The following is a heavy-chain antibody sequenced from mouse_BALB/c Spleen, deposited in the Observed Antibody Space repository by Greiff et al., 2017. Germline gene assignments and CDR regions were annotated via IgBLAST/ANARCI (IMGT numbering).Heavy chain of an antibody. CDR3: ASDGKGWYFDV. CDR2: IDPENGNT. D-gene: IGHD2-1*01. J-gene: IGHJ1*01. V-gene: IGHV14-1*02. CDR1: GFNIKDYY. Sequence: EVQLQQSGAELVRSGASVKLSCTASGFNIKDYYMHWVKQRPEQGLEWIGWIDPENGNTIYDPKFQGKASITADTSSNTAYLQLSSLTSEDTAVYYCASDGKGWYFDVWGAGTTVTVAS.